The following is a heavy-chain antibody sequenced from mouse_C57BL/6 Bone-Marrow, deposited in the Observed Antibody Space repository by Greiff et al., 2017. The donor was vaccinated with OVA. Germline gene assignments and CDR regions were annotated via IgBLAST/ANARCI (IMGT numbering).Heavy chain of an antibody. CDR2: IDPSDSYT. CDR1: GYTFTSYW. V-gene: IGHV1-59*01. CDR3: ARESNYVWFAY. D-gene: IGHD2-5*01. J-gene: IGHJ3*01. Sequence: VQLQQPGAELVRPGTSVKLSCKASGYTFTSYWMHWVKQRPGQGLEWIGVIDPSDSYTNYNQKFKGKATLTVDTSSSTAYMQLSSLTSEDSAVYYCARESNYVWFAYWGQGTLVTVSA.